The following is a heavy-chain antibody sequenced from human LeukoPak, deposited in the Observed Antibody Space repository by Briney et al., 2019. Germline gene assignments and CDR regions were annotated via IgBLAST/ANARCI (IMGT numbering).Heavy chain of an antibody. J-gene: IGHJ4*02. CDR2: ISGSGGST. Sequence: GGSLRLSCAGSGFTFSSYGMSWVRQAPGKGLEWVSAISGSGGSTYYADSVKGRFTISRDNSKNTLYLQMNSLRAEDTAVYYCAKPMVRGVIITGIDYWGQGTLVTVSS. CDR1: GFTFSSYG. V-gene: IGHV3-23*01. CDR3: AKPMVRGVIITGIDY. D-gene: IGHD3-10*01.